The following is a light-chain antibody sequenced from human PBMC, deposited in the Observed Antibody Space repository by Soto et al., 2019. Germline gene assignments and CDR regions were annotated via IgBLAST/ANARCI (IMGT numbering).Light chain of an antibody. CDR1: QSVSNN. CDR2: RAS. Sequence: EIVMTQSPATLSVSAGERATLSCRASQSVSNNLAWYQKKPGQAPRLVIYRASTRATGIPARFSGSGSGTEFTLTISSLQSEDSAVYYCQQYNNRPPWTFGQGTKVEIK. J-gene: IGKJ1*01. CDR3: QQYNNRPPWT. V-gene: IGKV3-15*01.